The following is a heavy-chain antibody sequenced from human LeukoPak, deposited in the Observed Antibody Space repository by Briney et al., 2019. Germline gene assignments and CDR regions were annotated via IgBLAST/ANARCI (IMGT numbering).Heavy chain of an antibody. Sequence: ASVKVSCKASGYTFTSYGITWVRQAPGQGLEWMGWSSSYNGETNYVQKFQGRVTMTRDTSTSTVYMELSSLRSEDTAVYYCASPITGYLNWGQGTLVTVSS. J-gene: IGHJ4*02. CDR2: SSSYNGET. CDR1: GYTFTSYG. CDR3: ASPITGYLN. D-gene: IGHD3-9*01. V-gene: IGHV1-18*01.